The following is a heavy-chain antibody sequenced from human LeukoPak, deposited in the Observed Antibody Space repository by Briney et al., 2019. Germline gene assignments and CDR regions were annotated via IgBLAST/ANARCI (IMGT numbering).Heavy chain of an antibody. Sequence: KPGESLKISCKGSGYIVTSYWIGWVRQMPGKGLEWMGIIYPGDSDTRYSPSFQGQVTISADKSISTAYLQWSSLKASDTAMYYSARHPYCSSTSCYMKYRFDYWGQGTLVTVSS. CDR2: IYPGDSDT. CDR1: GYIVTSYW. J-gene: IGHJ4*02. D-gene: IGHD2-2*02. CDR3: ARHPYCSSTSCYMKYRFDY. V-gene: IGHV5-51*01.